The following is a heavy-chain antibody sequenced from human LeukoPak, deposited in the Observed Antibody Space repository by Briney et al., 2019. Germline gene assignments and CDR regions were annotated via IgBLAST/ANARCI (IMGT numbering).Heavy chain of an antibody. Sequence: PSETLSLTCTVSGGSISSCHWSWIRQPPGKGLEWIGYIYYSGSTNYNPSLKSRVTISVDTSKNQFSLKLSSVTAADTAVYHCVRTGTAMTRVDYWGQGTLVTVSS. CDR1: GGSISSCH. D-gene: IGHD5-18*01. CDR2: IYYSGST. J-gene: IGHJ4*02. V-gene: IGHV4-59*01. CDR3: VRTGTAMTRVDY.